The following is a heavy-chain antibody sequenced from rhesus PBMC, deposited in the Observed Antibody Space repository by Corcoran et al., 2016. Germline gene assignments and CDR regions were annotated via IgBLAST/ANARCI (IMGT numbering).Heavy chain of an antibody. CDR1: GGSISSNY. Sequence: QLQLQESGPGLVKPSETLSLTCAVSGGSISSNYWSWIRQPPGMGLEWIGRISGSGGSTDYNPSLQSRVTISTDTSKNQFSMKLSSGTAADTAVYYCARQYSGYPEAYDDWGQGVLVTVSS. D-gene: IGHD5-24*01. CDR3: ARQYSGYPEAYDD. J-gene: IGHJ4*01. V-gene: IGHV4-173*01. CDR2: ISGSGGST.